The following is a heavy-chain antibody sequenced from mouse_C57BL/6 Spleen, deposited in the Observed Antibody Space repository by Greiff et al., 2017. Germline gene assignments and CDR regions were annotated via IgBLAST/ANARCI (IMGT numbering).Heavy chain of an antibody. CDR1: GFTFSSYT. D-gene: IGHD1-1*01. CDR2: ISGGGGNT. J-gene: IGHJ2*01. V-gene: IGHV5-9*01. CDR3: ARLITTVVAPYFDY. Sequence: EVNVVESGGGLVKPGGSLKLSCAASGFTFSSYTMSWVRQTPEKRLEWVATISGGGGNTYYPDSVKGRFTISRDNAKNTLYLQMSSLRSEDTALYYCARLITTVVAPYFDYWGQGTTLTVSS.